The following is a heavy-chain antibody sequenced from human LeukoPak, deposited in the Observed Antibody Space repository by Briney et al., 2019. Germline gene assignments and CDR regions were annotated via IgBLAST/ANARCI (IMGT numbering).Heavy chain of an antibody. Sequence: GGSLRLSCAASGFTFSSHWMSWVRQAPGKGLEWVANIKQDGREKYYVDSVKGRFTISRDNAKNSLYLQMNSLRAEDTAVYYCAKRTGGPCTYWGQGTLVTVSS. J-gene: IGHJ4*02. D-gene: IGHD4-23*01. CDR3: AKRTGGPCTY. V-gene: IGHV3-7*02. CDR2: IKQDGREK. CDR1: GFTFSSHW.